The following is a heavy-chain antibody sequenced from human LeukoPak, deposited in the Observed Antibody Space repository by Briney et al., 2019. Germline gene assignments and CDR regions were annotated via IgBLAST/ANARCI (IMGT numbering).Heavy chain of an antibody. CDR1: GGSISSGGYY. J-gene: IGHJ4*02. CDR2: IYYSGST. CDR3: ARVTDSGWYYFDY. Sequence: TSETLSLTCTVSGGSISSGGYYWSWIRQHPGKGLEWIGYIYYSGSTYYNPSLKSRVTISVDTSKNQFSLELSSVTAADTAVYYCARVTDSGWYYFDYWGQGTLVTVSS. V-gene: IGHV4-31*03. D-gene: IGHD6-19*01.